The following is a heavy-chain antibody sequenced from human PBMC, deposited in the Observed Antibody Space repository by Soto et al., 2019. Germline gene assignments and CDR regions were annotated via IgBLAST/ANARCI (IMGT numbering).Heavy chain of an antibody. V-gene: IGHV3-66*01. CDR3: ARDYYYYDSKPFDI. CDR1: GFTRSSNY. D-gene: IGHD3-22*01. Sequence: GSPRLSCATPGFTRSSNYMSWGRQAPGKGLEWVSVIYSGGSTYYADSVKGRFTISRDNSKNTLYLQMNSLRAEDTAVYYCARDYYYYDSKPFDIWGQGTMVTVSS. J-gene: IGHJ3*02. CDR2: IYSGGST.